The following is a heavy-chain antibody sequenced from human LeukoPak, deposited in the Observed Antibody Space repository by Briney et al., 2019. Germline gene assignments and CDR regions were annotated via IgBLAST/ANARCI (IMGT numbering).Heavy chain of an antibody. D-gene: IGHD3-10*01. CDR2: ISYDGSNK. CDR3: AKDYRLLWFGELSLESVFDAFDI. CDR1: GFTFSSYG. J-gene: IGHJ3*02. Sequence: GRSLRLSCAASGFTFSSYGMHWVRQAPGKGLEWVAVISYDGSNKYYADSVKGRFTISRDNSKNTLYLQMNSLRAEDTAVYYCAKDYRLLWFGELSLESVFDAFDIWGQGTMVTVSS. V-gene: IGHV3-30*18.